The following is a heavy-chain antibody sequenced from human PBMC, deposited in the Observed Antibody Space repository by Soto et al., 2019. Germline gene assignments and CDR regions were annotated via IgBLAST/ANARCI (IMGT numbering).Heavy chain of an antibody. D-gene: IGHD3-9*01. V-gene: IGHV4-4*07. CDR2: IYTSGST. CDR1: DGSISSYY. Sequence: SETLSLTCTVADGSISSYYWSWIRQPAGKGLEWIGRIYTSGSTNYNPSLKSRVTMSVDTSKNQFSLKLSSVTAADTAVYYCAREVSDYDILTGYYINWFDPWGQGTLVTVSS. J-gene: IGHJ5*02. CDR3: AREVSDYDILTGYYINWFDP.